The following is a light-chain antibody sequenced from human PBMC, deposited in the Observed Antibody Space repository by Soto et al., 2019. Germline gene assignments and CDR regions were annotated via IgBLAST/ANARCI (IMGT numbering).Light chain of an antibody. Sequence: IQMTQSLSSLSASVGDRVASTCQATQDIRKYLNWYQQKPGKAPKLLIYDASSLETGVPSRFSGSGSGTEFTLTISSLQPDDFATYYCQQYNYNPWTFGQGTKVDI. CDR1: QDIRKY. CDR2: DAS. J-gene: IGKJ1*01. CDR3: QQYNYNPWT. V-gene: IGKV1-33*01.